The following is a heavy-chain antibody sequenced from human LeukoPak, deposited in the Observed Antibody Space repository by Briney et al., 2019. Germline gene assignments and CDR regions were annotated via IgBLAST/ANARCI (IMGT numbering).Heavy chain of an antibody. D-gene: IGHD3-10*01. CDR2: INHSGST. CDR3: AKALGPAMIRGVLHY. Sequence: PSETLSLTCAVYGGSFSGYYWSWIRQPPGKGLEWIGEINHSGSTNYNPSLKSRVTISVDTSKNQFSLKLSSVTAADTAVYYCAKALGPAMIRGVLHYWGQGTLVTVSS. CDR1: GGSFSGYY. J-gene: IGHJ4*02. V-gene: IGHV4-34*01.